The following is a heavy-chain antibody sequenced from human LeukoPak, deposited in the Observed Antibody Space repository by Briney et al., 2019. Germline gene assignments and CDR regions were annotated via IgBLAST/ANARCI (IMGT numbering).Heavy chain of an antibody. CDR3: ARELGTAFDP. CDR2: IGGSGGRT. V-gene: IGHV3-23*01. CDR1: GFTFSSYA. Sequence: GGSLRLSCAASGFTFSSYAMSWVRQAPGKGLEWVSAIGGSGGRTYYADSVKGRFTISRDNAKNTLYLQMNSLRAEDTAVYYCARELGTAFDPWGQGTLVTVSS. J-gene: IGHJ5*02. D-gene: IGHD7-27*01.